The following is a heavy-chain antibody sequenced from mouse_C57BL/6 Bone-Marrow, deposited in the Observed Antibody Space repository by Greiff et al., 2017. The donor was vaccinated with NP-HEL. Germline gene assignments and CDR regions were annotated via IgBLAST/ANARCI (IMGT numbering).Heavy chain of an antibody. CDR2: ISSGSSTI. J-gene: IGHJ3*01. Sequence: DVKLVESGRGLVKPGGSLKLSCAASGFTFSDYGMHWVRQAPEKGLEWVAYISSGSSTIYYADTVKGRFTISRDNAKNTLFLQMTSLRSEDTAMYYCARLGFAYWGQGTLVTVSA. CDR1: GFTFSDYG. CDR3: ARLGFAY. V-gene: IGHV5-17*01.